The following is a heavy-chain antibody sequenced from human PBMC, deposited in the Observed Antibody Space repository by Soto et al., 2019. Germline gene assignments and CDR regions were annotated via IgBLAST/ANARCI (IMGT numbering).Heavy chain of an antibody. J-gene: IGHJ4*02. Sequence: GASVKVSCKASGGTFSSYAISWVRQAPGQGLEWMGGIIPIFGTANYAQKFQGRVTITADESTSTAYMELSSLRSEDTAVYYCARVPQLPYYYFDYWGQGTLVTVSS. V-gene: IGHV1-69*13. D-gene: IGHD1-1*01. CDR1: GGTFSSYA. CDR3: ARVPQLPYYYFDY. CDR2: IIPIFGTA.